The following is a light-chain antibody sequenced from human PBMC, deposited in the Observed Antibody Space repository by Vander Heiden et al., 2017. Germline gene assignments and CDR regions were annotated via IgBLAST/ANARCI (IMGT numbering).Light chain of an antibody. CDR2: GVS. CDR1: SSVLGGYNY. V-gene: IGLV2-14*01. J-gene: IGLJ3*02. Sequence: QSALTQPASVSGSPGKSINSSCAETSSVLGGYNYVSWYPQHPGKAPKLRLYGVSNRPSGVSSRFSGSKSGNPASLTISGLQAEDEADYYCSSYTSSSTRVFGGGTKLTVL. CDR3: SSYTSSSTRV.